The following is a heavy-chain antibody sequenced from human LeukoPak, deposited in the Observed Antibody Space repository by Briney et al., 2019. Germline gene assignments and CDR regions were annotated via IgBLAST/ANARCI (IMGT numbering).Heavy chain of an antibody. CDR1: GFTFSSSA. Sequence: GGSLRLSCAASGFTFSSSAMSWVRQAPGKGLEWVANIKQDGSEEYYVDSVKGRFTISRDNAKNSLYLQMNSLRAEDTAVYYCASKGCTGGNCKHYFDYWGQGTLVTVAS. D-gene: IGHD2-8*02. J-gene: IGHJ4*02. CDR2: IKQDGSEE. V-gene: IGHV3-7*03. CDR3: ASKGCTGGNCKHYFDY.